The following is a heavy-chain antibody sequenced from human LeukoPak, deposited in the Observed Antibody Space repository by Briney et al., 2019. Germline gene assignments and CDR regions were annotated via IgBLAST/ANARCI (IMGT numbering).Heavy chain of an antibody. D-gene: IGHD3-22*01. Sequence: GGSLRLSCVVSGFTVSSNYMSWVRQAPGKGLEWVSVISGSGGSTDYADSVKGRFTISRDNSKNTVYLQMNSLRDEDTAVYYCAKDQPYDRSGYHDAFDLWGQGTMVTVSA. CDR3: AKDQPYDRSGYHDAFDL. CDR2: ISGSGGST. CDR1: GFTVSSNY. V-gene: IGHV3-23*01. J-gene: IGHJ3*01.